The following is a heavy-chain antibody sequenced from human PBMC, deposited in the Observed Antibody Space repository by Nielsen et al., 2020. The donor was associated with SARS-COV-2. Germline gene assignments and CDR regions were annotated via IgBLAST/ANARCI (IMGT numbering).Heavy chain of an antibody. V-gene: IGHV3-30*12. CDR1: GFRFRGYG. CDR2: ISYDGSFD. D-gene: IGHD1-26*01. CDR3: SREGDSTHLDV. J-gene: IGHJ4*02. Sequence: GESLKISCATSGFRFRGYGMHWVRQAPGKGLEWVAVISYDGSFDKYGGAVKGRFTISRDNSKNTLYLQMDNLRVEDTAVYYCSREGDSTHLDVWGQGALVSVSS.